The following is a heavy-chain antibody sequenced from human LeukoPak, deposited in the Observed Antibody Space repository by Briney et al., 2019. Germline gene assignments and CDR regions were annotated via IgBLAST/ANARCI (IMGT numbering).Heavy chain of an antibody. CDR1: GFTFSSYS. Sequence: GGSLRLSCAASGFTFSSYSMNWVRQAPGKGLEWVSSISSSSSYIYYADSVKGRFTISRDNAKNSLYLQMNSLRAEDTAVYYCARDYYDILTGYYNFFDYWGQGTLVTVSS. J-gene: IGHJ4*02. CDR2: ISSSSSYI. V-gene: IGHV3-21*01. D-gene: IGHD3-9*01. CDR3: ARDYYDILTGYYNFFDY.